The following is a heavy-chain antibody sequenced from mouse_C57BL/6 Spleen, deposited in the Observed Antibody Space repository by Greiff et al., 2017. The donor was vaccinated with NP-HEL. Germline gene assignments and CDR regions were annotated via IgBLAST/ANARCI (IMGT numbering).Heavy chain of an antibody. D-gene: IGHD2-4*01. CDR1: GYTFTSYW. V-gene: IGHV1-69*01. J-gene: IGHJ3*01. Sequence: QVQLQQPGAELVMPGASVKLSCKASGYTFTSYWMHWVKQRPGQGLEWIGEIDPSDSYTNYNQKFKGKSTLTVDKSSSTAYMQLSSLTSEDSAVYYCARAPLDYEAWFAYWGQGTLVTVSA. CDR3: ARAPLDYEAWFAY. CDR2: IDPSDSYT.